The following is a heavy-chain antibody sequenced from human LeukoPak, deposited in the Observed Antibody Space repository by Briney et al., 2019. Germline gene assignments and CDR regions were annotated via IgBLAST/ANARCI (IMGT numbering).Heavy chain of an antibody. J-gene: IGHJ3*02. CDR2: IYHSGST. Sequence: TLSLTCAVSGGSISSGGYSWSWIRQPPGKGLEWTGHIYHSGSTYYNPSLKSRVTISVDRSRDQFSLKLSSVTAADTAVYYCARGINAFDIWGQGTMVTVSS. D-gene: IGHD3-16*01. V-gene: IGHV4-30-2*01. CDR3: ARGINAFDI. CDR1: GGSISSGGYS.